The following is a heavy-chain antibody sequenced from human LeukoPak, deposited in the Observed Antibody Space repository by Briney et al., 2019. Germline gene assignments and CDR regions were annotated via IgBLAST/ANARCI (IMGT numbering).Heavy chain of an antibody. Sequence: SETLSLTCTVSGGSISSSSYYWGWIRQPPGKGLEWIGDIYYTGSTYYNPSLKSRVSISVDTSKNHFSLKLNSVTAADTAVSNWASNDRYGRSWYKNWFYPWGRGTLVTVSS. D-gene: IGHD6-13*01. V-gene: IGHV4-39*02. CDR2: IYYTGST. CDR1: GGSISSSSYY. J-gene: IGHJ5*02. CDR3: ASNDRYGRSWYKNWFYP.